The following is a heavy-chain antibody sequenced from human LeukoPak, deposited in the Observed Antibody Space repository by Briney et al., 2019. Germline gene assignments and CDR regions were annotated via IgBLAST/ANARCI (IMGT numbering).Heavy chain of an antibody. CDR1: GFTFSNYG. D-gene: IGHD2-2*01. Sequence: PGGSLRLSCAASGFTFSNYGMSWVRQAPGKGLEWVSTISGSGASTYYADSVKGRFTISRDNSKNTLYLQMNSLRAEDTAIYYCGKDVVVVPAATPFDYWGQGTLVTVSS. CDR3: GKDVVVVPAATPFDY. V-gene: IGHV3-23*01. CDR2: ISGSGAST. J-gene: IGHJ4*02.